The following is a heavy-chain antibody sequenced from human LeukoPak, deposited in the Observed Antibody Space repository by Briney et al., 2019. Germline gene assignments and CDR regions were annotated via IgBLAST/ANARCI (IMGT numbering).Heavy chain of an antibody. CDR1: GYSFTSYW. CDR3: ARRSSSWDRYDN. D-gene: IGHD6-13*01. CDR2: IYPGDSDT. V-gene: IGHV5-51*01. Sequence: PGESLKISCKGSGYSFTSYWIGWVRQMPGKSLEWMGIIYPGDSDTKYSPSSQGQVTISADKSISTAYLQWSSLQASDTAMYYCARRSSSWDRYDNWGQGTLVTVSS. J-gene: IGHJ4*02.